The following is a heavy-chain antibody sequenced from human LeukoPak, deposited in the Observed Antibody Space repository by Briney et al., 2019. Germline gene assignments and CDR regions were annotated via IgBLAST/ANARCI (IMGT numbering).Heavy chain of an antibody. J-gene: IGHJ4*02. Sequence: GGSLRLSCAASGFTFSSYSMNWVRQAPGKGLEWVSSISSSSSYIYYADSVRGRFTISRDNAKNSLYLQMNSLRAEDTAVYYCARDHDFWSGDYWGQGTLVTVSS. CDR1: GFTFSSYS. V-gene: IGHV3-21*01. CDR2: ISSSSSYI. D-gene: IGHD3-3*01. CDR3: ARDHDFWSGDY.